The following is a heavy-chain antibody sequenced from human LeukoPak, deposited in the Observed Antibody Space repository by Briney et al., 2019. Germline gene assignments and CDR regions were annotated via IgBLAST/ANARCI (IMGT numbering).Heavy chain of an antibody. Sequence: ASVKVSCKASGYTFNRFAFTWVRQAPGQGLEWVGWISAYNGDTHYAQNFQGRITMTTDTSTSTAYMELRSLTSDDTAVYYCARGGYQLLPFWGQGTLVIVSS. J-gene: IGHJ4*02. CDR1: GYTFNRFA. D-gene: IGHD2-2*01. CDR3: ARGGYQLLPF. CDR2: ISAYNGDT. V-gene: IGHV1-18*01.